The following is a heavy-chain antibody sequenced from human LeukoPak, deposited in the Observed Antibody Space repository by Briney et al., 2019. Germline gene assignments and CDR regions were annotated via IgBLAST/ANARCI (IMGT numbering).Heavy chain of an antibody. D-gene: IGHD2-15*01. CDR1: GFTFSSYA. J-gene: IGHJ4*02. Sequence: PGGSLRLSCGASGFTFSSYAMSWVRQAPGKGLEWVSAISGSGGSTYYADSVKGRFPISRDNSKNTLYLQMNSLRAEDTAVYYCAKGISRCSGGSCLQYYFDYWGQGTLVTVSS. CDR2: ISGSGGST. V-gene: IGHV3-23*01. CDR3: AKGISRCSGGSCLQYYFDY.